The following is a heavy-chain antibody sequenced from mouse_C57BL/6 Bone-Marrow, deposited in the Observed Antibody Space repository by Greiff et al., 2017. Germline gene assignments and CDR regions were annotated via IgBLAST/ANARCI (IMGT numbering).Heavy chain of an antibody. Sequence: DVKLVESGGDLVKPGGSLKLSCAASGFTFSSYGMSWVRQTPDKRLEWVATISSGGSYTYYPDSVKGRFTISRDNAKNTLYLQMSSLKSEDTAMYYCARTYYGSSYVYWGQGTTLTVSS. D-gene: IGHD1-1*01. V-gene: IGHV5-6*02. CDR3: ARTYYGSSYVY. CDR1: GFTFSSYG. CDR2: ISSGGSYT. J-gene: IGHJ2*01.